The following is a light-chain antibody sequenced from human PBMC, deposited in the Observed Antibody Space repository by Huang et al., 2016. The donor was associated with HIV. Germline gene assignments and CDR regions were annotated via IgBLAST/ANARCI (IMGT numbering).Light chain of an antibody. Sequence: DIQMTQSASTLSASVADRVTITCRASQSISIWLAWYQQKPGKSPNLLIYTASTLESGVPSRFSGSGSGTEFTLTISSLQPDDFATYYCHHYNSYSGAFGQGTKVEMK. CDR2: TAS. CDR3: HHYNSYSGA. V-gene: IGKV1-5*03. J-gene: IGKJ1*01. CDR1: QSISIW.